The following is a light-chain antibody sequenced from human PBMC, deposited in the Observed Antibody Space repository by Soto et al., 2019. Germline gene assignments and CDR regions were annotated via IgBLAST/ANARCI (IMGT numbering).Light chain of an antibody. Sequence: AIQLTQSPSSLSASVGDRVTITCRARPGINSFLAWYQQKPGKAPKLLIYHASTLESGVPSRFSGSGSRTEFTLTISSLQPDDFATYYCQQYNSYSGWTFGQGTKVDIK. V-gene: IGKV1-13*02. J-gene: IGKJ1*01. CDR1: PGINSF. CDR2: HAS. CDR3: QQYNSYSGWT.